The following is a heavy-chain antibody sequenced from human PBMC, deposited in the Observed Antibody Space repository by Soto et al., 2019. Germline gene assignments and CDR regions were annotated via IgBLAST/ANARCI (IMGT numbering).Heavy chain of an antibody. D-gene: IGHD1-26*01. CDR1: GGSISSGGYY. J-gene: IGHJ4*02. CDR2: IYYSGST. V-gene: IGHV4-31*03. Sequence: KTSETLSLTCTVSGGSISSGGYYWSWIRQHPGKGLEWIGYIYYSGSTYYNPSLKSRVTISVDTSKNQFSLKLSSVTAADTAVYYCARGGSSYHRFGFDYWGQGTLVTVSS. CDR3: ARGGSSYHRFGFDY.